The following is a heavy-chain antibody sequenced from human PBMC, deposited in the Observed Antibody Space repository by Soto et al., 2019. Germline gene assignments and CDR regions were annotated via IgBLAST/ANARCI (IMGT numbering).Heavy chain of an antibody. CDR3: ARGRGYSGDDHYYYFDMDV. CDR2: SIPIFGTA. Sequence: SVKVSCKASGGTFNNYPITWGRQAPGEGLEWMGGSIPIFGTANYAQKFQGRVTISVDESTSTAYMELSSLRSEDTAVYYCARGRGYSGDDHYYYFDMDVWGQGTTVTVSS. CDR1: GGTFNNYP. V-gene: IGHV1-69*13. D-gene: IGHD5-12*01. J-gene: IGHJ6*02.